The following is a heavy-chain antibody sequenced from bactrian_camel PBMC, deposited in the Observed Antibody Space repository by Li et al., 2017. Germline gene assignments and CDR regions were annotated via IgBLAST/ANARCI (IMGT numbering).Heavy chain of an antibody. V-gene: IGHV3S54*01. CDR1: GTSYRM. J-gene: IGHJ6*01. CDR3: AANPLGGRCFLNDRYFDH. Sequence: HVQLVESGGGSAQAGGSLRLSCIFSGTSYRMAWFRQAPGKEREGVAAIHTAGSTAYYADSVKGRFTISRDNSKDTLYLRMDSLKPEDTAMYYCAANPLGGRCFLNDRYFDHWGQGTQVTVS. D-gene: IGHD7*01. CDR2: IHTAGSTA.